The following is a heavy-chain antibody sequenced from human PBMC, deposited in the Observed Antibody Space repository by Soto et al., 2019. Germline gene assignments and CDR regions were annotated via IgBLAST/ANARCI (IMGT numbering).Heavy chain of an antibody. D-gene: IGHD6-13*01. Sequence: QVQLQESGPGLVKASETLSLTCTVSSGSISGYHWSWIRQPPGKGLEWIGFVSNSGSTDYNPSLKSRVTILVDTSKSQVSLKLTSVTAADTAVYYCARDFGDSWVRDWGQGTLVTVSS. J-gene: IGHJ4*02. V-gene: IGHV4-59*01. CDR3: ARDFGDSWVRD. CDR1: SGSISGYH. CDR2: VSNSGST.